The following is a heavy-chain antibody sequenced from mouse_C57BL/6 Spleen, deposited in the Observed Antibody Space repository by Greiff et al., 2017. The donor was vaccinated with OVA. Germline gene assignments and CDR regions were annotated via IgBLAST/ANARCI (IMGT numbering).Heavy chain of an antibody. CDR3: ARIPCYYGNYYAMDY. J-gene: IGHJ4*01. D-gene: IGHD1-1*01. CDR1: GYTFTSYW. CDR2: IYPGSGST. Sequence: QVQLQQPGAELVKPGASVKMSCKASGYTFTSYWITWVKQRPGQGLEWIGDIYPGSGSTNYNEKFKSKATLTVDTSSSTAYMQLSSLTSEDSAVYYCARIPCYYGNYYAMDYWGQGTSVTVSS. V-gene: IGHV1-55*01.